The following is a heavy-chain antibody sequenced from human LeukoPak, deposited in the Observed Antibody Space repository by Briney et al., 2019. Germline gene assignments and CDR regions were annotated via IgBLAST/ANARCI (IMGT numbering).Heavy chain of an antibody. D-gene: IGHD6-19*01. V-gene: IGHV4-38-2*01. CDR2: IYHSGST. CDR1: GNSISSSYY. J-gene: IGHJ4*02. Sequence: PSETLSLTCAVSGNSISSSYYWGWIRQPPGKGLEWIASIYHSGSTYYNPPLKSRVTTSMDTSKNKFSLKLSSVTAADTAVYYCARHEQWLVPVDYWGQGTLVTVSS. CDR3: ARHEQWLVPVDY.